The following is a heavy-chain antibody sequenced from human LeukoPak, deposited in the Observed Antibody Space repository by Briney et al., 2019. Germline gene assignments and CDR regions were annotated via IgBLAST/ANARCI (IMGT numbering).Heavy chain of an antibody. CDR1: GYTFIGYY. D-gene: IGHD2/OR15-2a*01. V-gene: IGHV1-2*02. Sequence: ASVKVSCKASGYTFIGYYIHWVRQAPGQGLEWMGWINPNSGGTNYAHKFQGRVTMTRDTSISTAYMELSRLKSDDTAIYYCARDVWDIVIAEPFYFDYWGQGTLVTVSS. J-gene: IGHJ4*02. CDR3: ARDVWDIVIAEPFYFDY. CDR2: INPNSGGT.